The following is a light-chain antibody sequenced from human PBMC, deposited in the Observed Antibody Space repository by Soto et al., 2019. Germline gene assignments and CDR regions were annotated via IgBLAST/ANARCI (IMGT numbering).Light chain of an antibody. J-gene: IGKJ1*01. V-gene: IGKV3-11*01. CDR2: DAS. CDR3: QQYGGSSRT. CDR1: QSVSNY. Sequence: EIVLTQSPDTLSLSPGESATLSCRASQSVSNYLGWYQQKPGQAPRLLIYDASNRATGIPARFSGSGPGTDFTLTITRLEPEDFAVYLCQQYGGSSRTFGLGTKVDIK.